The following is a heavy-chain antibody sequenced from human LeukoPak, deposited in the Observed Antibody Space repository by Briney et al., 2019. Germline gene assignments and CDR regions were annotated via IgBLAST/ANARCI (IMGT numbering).Heavy chain of an antibody. J-gene: IGHJ6*03. Sequence: SETLSLTCTVSGGSISSGSYYWSWIRQPAGKGLEWIGRIYTSGSTNYNPSLKSRVTISVDTSKNQFSLKLSSVTAADTAVYYCARDVKVRCSSTSCWGYYYYMDVWGKGTTVTISS. CDR3: ARDVKVRCSSTSCWGYYYYMDV. V-gene: IGHV4-61*02. CDR2: IYTSGST. CDR1: GGSISSGSYY. D-gene: IGHD2-2*01.